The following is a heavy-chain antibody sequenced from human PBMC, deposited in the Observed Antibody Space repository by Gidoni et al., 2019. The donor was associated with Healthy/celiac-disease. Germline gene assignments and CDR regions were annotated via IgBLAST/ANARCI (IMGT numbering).Heavy chain of an antibody. D-gene: IGHD3-16*01. J-gene: IGHJ4*02. CDR3: ASLTWTLAY. Sequence: QLQLQESGPGLVTPSETLSLTCTVSVGSISSSSYYWGWIRQPPGKGLEWIGSIYYSGSTYYNPSLKSRVTISVDTSKNQFSLKLSSVTAADTAVYYCASLTWTLAYWGQGTLVTVSS. V-gene: IGHV4-39*07. CDR1: VGSISSSSYY. CDR2: IYYSGST.